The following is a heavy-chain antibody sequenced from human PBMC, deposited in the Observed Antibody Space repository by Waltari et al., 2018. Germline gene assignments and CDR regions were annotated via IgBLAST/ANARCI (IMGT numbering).Heavy chain of an antibody. V-gene: IGHV4-34*01. Sequence: QVQLQQWGAGLLKPSETLSLTCAVYGGSFSGYYWSWIRQPPGKGLEWIGEINHSGSTNYNPSLKSRVTISVDTSKNQFSLKLSSVTAADTAVYYCARGRLLWFGEYAYFDYWGQGTLVTVSS. CDR2: INHSGST. D-gene: IGHD3-10*01. CDR1: GGSFSGYY. J-gene: IGHJ4*02. CDR3: ARGRLLWFGEYAYFDY.